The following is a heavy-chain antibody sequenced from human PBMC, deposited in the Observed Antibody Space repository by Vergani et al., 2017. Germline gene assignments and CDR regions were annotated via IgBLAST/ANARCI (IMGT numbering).Heavy chain of an antibody. D-gene: IGHD1-1*01. Sequence: EVQLLESGGDLVQPGGSLRLSCAASGFSFTTYAMSWVRQAPGKGLEWVSTINTNGYYTRYGDSVKGRFIISRDNSKSTLYLQMNSLRAEDTAIYYCAKGGWNYWFDSWGQGTLVIVS. CDR3: AKGGWNYWFDS. CDR2: INTNGYYT. CDR1: GFSFTTYA. J-gene: IGHJ5*01. V-gene: IGHV3-23*01.